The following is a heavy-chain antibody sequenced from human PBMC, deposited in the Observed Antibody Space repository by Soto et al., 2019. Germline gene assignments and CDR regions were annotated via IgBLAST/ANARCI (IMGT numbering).Heavy chain of an antibody. CDR3: AREGGYCISTSCPPADFDY. V-gene: IGHV1-18*01. CDR2: ISAYNGNT. J-gene: IGHJ4*02. D-gene: IGHD2-2*01. Sequence: ASVKVSCKTSGYTFTSYGIGWVRQAPGQGLEWMGWISAYNGNTNYAQKLQGRVTMTTDTSTSTAYMELRSLRSDDTAVYYCAREGGYCISTSCPPADFDYWGQGTLVTVSS. CDR1: GYTFTSYG.